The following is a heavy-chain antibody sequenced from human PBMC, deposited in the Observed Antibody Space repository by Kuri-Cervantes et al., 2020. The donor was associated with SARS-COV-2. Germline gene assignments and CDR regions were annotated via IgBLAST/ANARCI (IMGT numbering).Heavy chain of an antibody. CDR3: ARDHRDGYNWSSFFGGMDV. V-gene: IGHV3-21*01. CDR2: ISSGSTYI. CDR1: VFTFSNYN. J-gene: IGHJ6*02. D-gene: IGHD5-24*01. Sequence: GESLKISCAASVFTFSNYNMNWVRQAPGKGLEWVSSISSGSTYIYYADSVKGRFTISRDNAKNSLSLQLNSLRAEDTAVYYCARDHRDGYNWSSFFGGMDVWGQGTTVTVSS.